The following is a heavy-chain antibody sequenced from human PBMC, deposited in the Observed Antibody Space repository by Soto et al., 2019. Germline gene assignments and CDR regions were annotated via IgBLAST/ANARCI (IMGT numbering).Heavy chain of an antibody. CDR1: GGSISSGGYY. CDR2: IYYSGST. Sequence: SETLSLTCTVSGGSISSGGYYWSWIRQHPGKGLEWIGYIYYSGSTYYNPSLKSRVTISVDTSKNQLSLKLSSVTAADTAVYYCARILVSGARPQSYSGQSIGGYWGQGTLVTVSS. D-gene: IGHD5-12*01. J-gene: IGHJ4*02. V-gene: IGHV4-31*03. CDR3: ARILVSGARPQSYSGQSIGGY.